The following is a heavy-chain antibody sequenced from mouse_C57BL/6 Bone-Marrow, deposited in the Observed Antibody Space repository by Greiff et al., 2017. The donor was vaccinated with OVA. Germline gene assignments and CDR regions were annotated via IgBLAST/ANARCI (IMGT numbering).Heavy chain of an antibody. CDR1: GYSITSGYY. CDR3: ASLDY. Sequence: DVKLQESGPGLVKPSQSLSLTCSVTGYSITSGYYWNWIRQFPGNKLKWMGYISYDGSNNYNPTLKNRISITRDTSKNQFFLKLNSVTTEDTATYYCASLDYWGQGNTLTVSS. CDR2: ISYDGSN. V-gene: IGHV3-6*01. J-gene: IGHJ2*01.